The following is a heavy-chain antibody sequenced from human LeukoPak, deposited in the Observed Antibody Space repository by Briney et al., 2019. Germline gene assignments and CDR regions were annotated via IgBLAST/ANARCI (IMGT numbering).Heavy chain of an antibody. CDR2: ISSSSSYI. CDR3: AREPWGDYYFDY. CDR1: GFTFSSYS. Sequence: GGSLRLSCAASGFTFSSYSMNWVRQAPGKGLEWVSSISSSSSYIYYADSVKSRFTISRDNAKISLYLQMNSLRAEDTAVYYCAREPWGDYYFDYWGQGTLVTVSS. J-gene: IGHJ4*02. D-gene: IGHD2-21*02. V-gene: IGHV3-21*01.